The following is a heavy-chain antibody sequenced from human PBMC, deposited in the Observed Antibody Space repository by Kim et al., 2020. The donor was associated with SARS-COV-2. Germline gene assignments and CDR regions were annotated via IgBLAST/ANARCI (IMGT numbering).Heavy chain of an antibody. CDR3: ARDYWGIQQGVAGMDV. J-gene: IGHJ6*01. V-gene: IGHV3-30*04. D-gene: IGHD5-18*01. Sequence: GGSLRHSCAASGFTFSSHVIHWVRQAPGKGLEWVGMISYDGSDQIYADPVKGRFTISRDNSRNMLSLQMTSLRGEDTAVYYCARDYWGIQQGVAGMDVWG. CDR2: ISYDGSDQ. CDR1: GFTFSSHV.